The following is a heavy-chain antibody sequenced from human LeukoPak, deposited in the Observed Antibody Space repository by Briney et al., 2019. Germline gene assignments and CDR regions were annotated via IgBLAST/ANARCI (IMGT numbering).Heavy chain of an antibody. V-gene: IGHV4-61*08. CDR1: GGSISSGGYY. Sequence: SETLSLTCTVSGGSISSGGYYWSWIRQHPGKGLEWIGYIYYSGSTNYNPSLKSRVTISVDTSKNQFSLKLSSVTAADTAVYYCARVGFSSSGLLDPFKRPDAFDIWGQGTMVTVSS. CDR3: ARVGFSSSGLLDPFKRPDAFDI. J-gene: IGHJ3*02. D-gene: IGHD6-19*01. CDR2: IYYSGST.